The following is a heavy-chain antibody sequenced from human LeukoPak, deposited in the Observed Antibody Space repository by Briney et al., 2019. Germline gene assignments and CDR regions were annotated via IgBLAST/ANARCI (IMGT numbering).Heavy chain of an antibody. CDR3: ARESLPQGDYGDYVGDY. Sequence: GGSLRLSCAASGFTFSSYSMNWVRQAPGKGLEWVSSISSSSSYIYYADSVEGRFTISRDNAKNSLYLQMNSLRAEDTAVYYCARESLPQGDYGDYVGDYWGQGTLVTVSS. J-gene: IGHJ4*02. CDR1: GFTFSSYS. CDR2: ISSSSSYI. V-gene: IGHV3-21*01. D-gene: IGHD4-17*01.